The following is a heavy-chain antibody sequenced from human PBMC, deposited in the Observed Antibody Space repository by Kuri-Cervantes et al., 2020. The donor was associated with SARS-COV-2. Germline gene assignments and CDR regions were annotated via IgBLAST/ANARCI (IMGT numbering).Heavy chain of an antibody. CDR1: GGTFSSYA. V-gene: IGHV1-69*13. CDR2: IIPIFGRP. J-gene: IGHJ4*02. D-gene: IGHD4-23*01. Sequence: SVKVSCKASGGTFSSYAISWVRQAPGQGLEWMGGIIPIFGRPNYAQRFEGRVTITADQSTRTVYMEMTSLTLEDTALYFCARDVGYGGSSELDITYFDSWGQGTLVTVSS. CDR3: ARDVGYGGSSELDITYFDS.